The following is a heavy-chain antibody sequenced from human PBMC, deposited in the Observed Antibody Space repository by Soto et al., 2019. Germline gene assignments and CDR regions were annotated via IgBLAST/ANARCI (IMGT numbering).Heavy chain of an antibody. CDR2: ISGSGGST. CDR1: GFTFSSYA. D-gene: IGHD2-2*01. J-gene: IGHJ4*02. Sequence: EVQLLESGGGLVQPGGSLRLSCAASGFTFSSYAMSWVRQAPGKGLEWVSAISGSGGSTYYADSVKGRFTISRDNSKNALYLQMNRRRAEDTAVYYCAKDWFTVKGFLQLPKGGPFFDYWGQGTLVSVSS. V-gene: IGHV3-23*01. CDR3: AKDWFTVKGFLQLPKGGPFFDY.